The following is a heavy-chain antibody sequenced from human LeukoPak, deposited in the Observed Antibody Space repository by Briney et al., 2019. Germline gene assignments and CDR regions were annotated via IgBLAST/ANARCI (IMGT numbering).Heavy chain of an antibody. CDR3: ARRADGPAFFDY. D-gene: IGHD2-2*01. Sequence: PETLSLTCTVSGGSISSSSYYWGWIRQPPGKGLEWIGSIYYSGSTYYNPSLKSRVTISVDTSKNQFSLKLSSVTAADTAVYYCARRADGPAFFDYWGQGTLVTVSS. CDR2: IYYSGST. J-gene: IGHJ4*02. CDR1: GGSISSSSYY. V-gene: IGHV4-39*01.